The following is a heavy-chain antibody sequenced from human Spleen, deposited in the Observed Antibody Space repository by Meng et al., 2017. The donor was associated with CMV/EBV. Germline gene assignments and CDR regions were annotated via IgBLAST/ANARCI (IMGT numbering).Heavy chain of an antibody. V-gene: IGHV6-1*01. CDR1: GDSVSSNSAA. CDR3: ARGGLITMIAY. Sequence: QVQLLQSGPGLGNPSQTPSLTCAISGDSVSSNSAAWNWIRQSPSRGLEWLGRTYYRSKWYNDYAVSVKSRITINLDTSKNQFSLQLNSVTAADTAVYYCARGGLITMIAYWGQGTLVTVSS. CDR2: TYYRSKWYN. D-gene: IGHD3-22*01. J-gene: IGHJ4*02.